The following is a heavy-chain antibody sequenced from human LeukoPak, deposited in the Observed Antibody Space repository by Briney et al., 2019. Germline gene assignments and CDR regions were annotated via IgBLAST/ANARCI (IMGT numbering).Heavy chain of an antibody. Sequence: SETLSLTCAVYGGSFSGYYWSWIRQPPGKGLEWIGEINHSGSTNYNPSLKSRVTISVDTSKNQFSLKLTSVTAADTAVYYCARSHIVVVTAIHYFDYWGQGTQVTVSS. J-gene: IGHJ4*02. D-gene: IGHD2-21*02. V-gene: IGHV4-34*01. CDR1: GGSFSGYY. CDR3: ARSHIVVVTAIHYFDY. CDR2: INHSGST.